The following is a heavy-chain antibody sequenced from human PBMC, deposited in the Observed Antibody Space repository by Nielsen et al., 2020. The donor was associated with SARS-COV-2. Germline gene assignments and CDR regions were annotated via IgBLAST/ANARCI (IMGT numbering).Heavy chain of an antibody. CDR2: IYHSGST. Sequence: SETLSLTCAVSGGSISSSNWWSWVRQPPGKGLEWIGEIYHSGSTNYNPSLKSRVTISVDKSKNQFSLKLSSVTAADTAVYYCARVSFLPVRGIAAGTGAEYFQHWGQGTLVTVSS. CDR1: GGSISSSNW. CDR3: ARVSFLPVRGIAAGTGAEYFQH. J-gene: IGHJ1*01. D-gene: IGHD6-13*01. V-gene: IGHV4-4*02.